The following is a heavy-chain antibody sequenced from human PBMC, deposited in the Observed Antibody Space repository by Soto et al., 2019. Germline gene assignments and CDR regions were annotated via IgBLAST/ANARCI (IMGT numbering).Heavy chain of an antibody. D-gene: IGHD3-3*02. J-gene: IGHJ3*02. CDR3: ARGLAIRPVFAFDI. Sequence: QGTLKESGPTLVKPTQTLTLTCSFSGFSLSTSGVGVGWIRQSPGKALEWLALIYWSGDEHYRPSLKSRLSIIKDTSKNHVALIMTDMDPVDTATYYCARGLAIRPVFAFDIWGQGTMVTVSS. CDR1: GFSLSTSGVG. V-gene: IGHV2-5*01. CDR2: IYWSGDE.